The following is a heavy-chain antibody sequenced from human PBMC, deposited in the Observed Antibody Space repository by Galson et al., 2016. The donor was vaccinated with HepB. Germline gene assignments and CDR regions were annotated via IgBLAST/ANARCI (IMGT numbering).Heavy chain of an antibody. Sequence: ETLSLTCTVSGGSVSRSNYYWAWIRQPPGKGLEWIGSIYYSGKAYYIPSLKSRVSISVDASKNQFYLKLNAVTAADTAVYYCAGQERDEYDDYSLSAHWGQGTLVTVSS. CDR2: IYYSGKA. V-gene: IGHV4-39*01. D-gene: IGHD4-17*01. CDR3: AGQERDEYDDYSLSAH. CDR1: GGSVSRSNYY. J-gene: IGHJ4*02.